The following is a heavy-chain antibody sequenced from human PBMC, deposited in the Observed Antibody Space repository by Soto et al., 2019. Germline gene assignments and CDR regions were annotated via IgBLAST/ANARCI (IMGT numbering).Heavy chain of an antibody. CDR1: GCSVSSGSYY. D-gene: IGHD3-10*01. J-gene: IGHJ5*02. V-gene: IGHV4-61*01. CDR2: IYYSGST. Sequence: SETLSLTCTVSGCSVSSGSYYWSWIRQPPGKGLEWIGYIYYSGSTNYNPSLKSRVTISVDTSKNQFSLKLSSVTAADTAVYYCARRGSGSYYNALQAGNWFDPWGQGTLVTVSS. CDR3: ARRGSGSYYNALQAGNWFDP.